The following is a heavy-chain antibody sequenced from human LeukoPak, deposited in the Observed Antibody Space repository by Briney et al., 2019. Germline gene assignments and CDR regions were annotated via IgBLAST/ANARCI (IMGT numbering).Heavy chain of an antibody. Sequence: ASVKVSCKASGYNFISYYMHWVRQAPGQGLKWMGIINPSGGSTSYAQKFQDRVTMTRDTSTSTVYMELSSLKSEDTAVYYCAREDVVLVDAVRYYYGMDVWGQGTTVTVSS. D-gene: IGHD2-8*01. CDR3: AREDVVLVDAVRYYYGMDV. J-gene: IGHJ6*02. CDR2: INPSGGST. V-gene: IGHV1-46*01. CDR1: GYNFISYY.